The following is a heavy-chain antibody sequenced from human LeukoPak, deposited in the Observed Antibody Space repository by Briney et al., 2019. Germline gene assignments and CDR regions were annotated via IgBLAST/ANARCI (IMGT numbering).Heavy chain of an antibody. CDR1: GGTFSSYA. J-gene: IGHJ1*01. D-gene: IGHD1-7*01. Sequence: ASVKVSCKASGGTFSSYAISWVQQAPGQGLEWMGRIIPIFGIANYAQKFQGRVTITADKSTSTAYMELSSLRSEDTAVYYCARSMGITGTTGYFQHWGQGTLVTVSS. V-gene: IGHV1-69*04. CDR3: ARSMGITGTTGYFQH. CDR2: IIPIFGIA.